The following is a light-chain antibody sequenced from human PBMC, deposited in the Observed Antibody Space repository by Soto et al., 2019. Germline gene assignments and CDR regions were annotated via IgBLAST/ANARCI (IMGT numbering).Light chain of an antibody. CDR2: EVN. V-gene: IGLV2-8*01. Sequence: QSALTQPPSASGSPGQSVTITCTGTSNDVGGYNYVSWYQQHPGKAPKLMIYEVNKRPSRVPDRFSGSKSGNTASLTVSGLQADDEADYYCNSFAGATHVVFGGGTKLTVL. J-gene: IGLJ2*01. CDR1: SNDVGGYNY. CDR3: NSFAGATHVV.